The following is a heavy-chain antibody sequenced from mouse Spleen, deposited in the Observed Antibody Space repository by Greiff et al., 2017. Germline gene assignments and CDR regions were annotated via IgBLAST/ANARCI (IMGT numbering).Heavy chain of an antibody. Sequence: EVKLQESGPGLVKPSQSLSLTCSVTGYSITSGYYWNWIRQFPGNKLEWMGYISYDGSNNYNPSLKNRISITRDTSKNQFFLKLNSVTTEDTATYYCARESYYSNHFDYWGQGTTLTVSS. CDR1: GYSITSGYY. CDR2: ISYDGSN. CDR3: ARESYYSNHFDY. D-gene: IGHD2-5*01. V-gene: IGHV3-6*01. J-gene: IGHJ2*01.